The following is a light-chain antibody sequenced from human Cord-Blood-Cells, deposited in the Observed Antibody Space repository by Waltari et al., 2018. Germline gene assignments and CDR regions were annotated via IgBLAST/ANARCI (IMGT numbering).Light chain of an antibody. CDR3: CSYAGSSTWV. V-gene: IGLV2-23*01. Sequence: QSALTQPASVSGSPGQSLTISCTATSSDVGSYNLVSWYQQHPGKAPKLMIYEGSKRPSGVSNRFSGSKSGNTASLTISGLQAEDEADYYCCSYAGSSTWVFGGGTKLTVL. CDR2: EGS. CDR1: SSDVGSYNL. J-gene: IGLJ3*02.